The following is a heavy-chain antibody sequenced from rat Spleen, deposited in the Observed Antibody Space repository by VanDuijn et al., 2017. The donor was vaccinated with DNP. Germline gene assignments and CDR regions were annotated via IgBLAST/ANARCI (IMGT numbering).Heavy chain of an antibody. CDR1: GFTFSDYY. CDR3: VRWNSGHFEN. J-gene: IGHJ2*01. V-gene: IGHV5-22*01. Sequence: EVLLVESGGGLVQPGRSLKVSCSASGFTFSDYYMAWVRQAPTKGLEWVAYIGSDGYAPYYGDSVKGRFTISRDNAKSTLYLQMNSLRSEDMATYYCVRWNSGHFENWGQGVMVTVSS. CDR2: IGSDGYAP. D-gene: IGHD4-3*01.